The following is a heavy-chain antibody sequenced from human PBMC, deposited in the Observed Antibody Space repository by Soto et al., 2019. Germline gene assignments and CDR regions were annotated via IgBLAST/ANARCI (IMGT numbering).Heavy chain of an antibody. V-gene: IGHV4-39*01. CDR2: IYYSGST. J-gene: IGHJ4*02. D-gene: IGHD3-22*01. CDR3: ARHLEAPITMIVGP. Sequence: QLQLQESGPGLVKPSETLSLTCTVSGGSISSSSYYWGWIRQPPGKGLEWIGSIYYSGSTYYNPSLKSRVTISVDTSKNQFSLKLSSVTAADTAVYYCARHLEAPITMIVGPWGQGTLVTVSS. CDR1: GGSISSSSYY.